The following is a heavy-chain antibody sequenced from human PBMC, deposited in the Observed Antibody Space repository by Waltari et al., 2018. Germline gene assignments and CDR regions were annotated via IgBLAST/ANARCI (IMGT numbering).Heavy chain of an antibody. J-gene: IGHJ4*02. D-gene: IGHD7-27*01. CDR3: VRNAVWGGPDC. V-gene: IGHV3-48*03. CDR1: GFPFSSYE. Sequence: EVQLVESGGGLVQAGGSLRLPCAASGFPFSSYEMNWVRQVPGKGLEWISYISGSGSNKYHTDSVKGRFTISRDNAKNSLSLQMYSLRVEDTAVYYCVRNAVWGGPDCWGQGTLVTVSS. CDR2: ISGSGSNK.